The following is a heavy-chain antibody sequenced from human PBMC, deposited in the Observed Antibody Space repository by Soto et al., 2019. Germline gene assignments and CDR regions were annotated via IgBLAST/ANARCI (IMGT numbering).Heavy chain of an antibody. CDR3: ARGSYYYGMDV. V-gene: IGHV4-31*03. Sequence: QVQLQESGPGLVKPSQTLSLTCTVSGGSISSGGYYWSWIRQHPGKGLEWIGYIYSSGSTYYNPSLKRRVTISVDTSKNQVSLKLSSVTAADTAVYYCARGSYYYGMDVWGQGTTVTVSS. CDR1: GGSISSGGYY. CDR2: IYSSGST. J-gene: IGHJ6*02.